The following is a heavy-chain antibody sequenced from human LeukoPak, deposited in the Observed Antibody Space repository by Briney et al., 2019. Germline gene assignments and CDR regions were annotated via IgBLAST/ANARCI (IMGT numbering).Heavy chain of an antibody. CDR1: GFTFSSYA. V-gene: IGHV3-23*01. J-gene: IGHJ4*02. CDR3: AKCLGDGTNYYFAH. CDR2: ISGSGDNS. Sequence: GASLRLSCAASGFTFSSYAMGWVRLAPGKGLEWVSLISGSGDNSYYADSVKGRFTISRDNSKNTLYLQMISLRAEDTALYYCAKCLGDGTNYYFAHWGQGTLVTVSS. D-gene: IGHD4/OR15-4a*01.